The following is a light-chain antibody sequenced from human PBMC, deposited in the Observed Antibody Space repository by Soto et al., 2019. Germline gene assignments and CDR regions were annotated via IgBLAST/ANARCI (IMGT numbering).Light chain of an antibody. Sequence: QSALTQPPSASGSPGQSVTISCTGSSSDVGNYNYVSWYQQHPGKAPKLMIYEVIKRPSGVPARFSGSKSGNTASLTVSGLNDDDEADYYCTSYTDSHIYVFGSGTKVXVL. J-gene: IGLJ1*01. V-gene: IGLV2-8*01. CDR1: SSDVGNYNY. CDR2: EVI. CDR3: TSYTDSHIYV.